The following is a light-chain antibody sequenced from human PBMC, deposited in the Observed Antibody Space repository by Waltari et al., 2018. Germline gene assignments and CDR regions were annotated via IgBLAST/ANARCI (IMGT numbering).Light chain of an antibody. J-gene: IGLJ2*01. CDR3: CSYAGSSTYVV. V-gene: IGLV2-23*01. Sequence: QSALTLPASVSGSPGQSITISCTGTSSDVGGYNLVSWYQQHPGKVPKLMISGGNKRPSGVSNRFSGSKSGNTASLTISGLQAEDEADYYCCSYAGSSTYVVFGGGTKLTVL. CDR1: SSDVGGYNL. CDR2: GGN.